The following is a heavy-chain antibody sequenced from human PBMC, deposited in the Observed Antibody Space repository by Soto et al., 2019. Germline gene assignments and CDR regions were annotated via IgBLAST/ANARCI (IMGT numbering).Heavy chain of an antibody. D-gene: IGHD3-10*01. CDR3: ARVIFNSYGSGGAFDS. V-gene: IGHV3-7*05. J-gene: IGHJ4*02. Sequence: GGSLRLSCVGSGFTFRSYWMTWVRQAPGKGLEWVANIKQDGSEKYYVDSVKGRFTISRDNAKNSVFLQMNSLRAEDTAIYYCARVIFNSYGSGGAFDSWGQGTLVTVSS. CDR1: GFTFRSYW. CDR2: IKQDGSEK.